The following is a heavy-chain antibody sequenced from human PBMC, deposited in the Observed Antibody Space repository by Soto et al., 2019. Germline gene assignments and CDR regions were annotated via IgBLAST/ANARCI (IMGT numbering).Heavy chain of an antibody. V-gene: IGHV1-18*04. D-gene: IGHD1-26*01. J-gene: IGHJ4*02. CDR1: GYAFTSYG. CDR3: AKDYRGPTISPGDDGYFDY. Sequence: ASVKVSCKASGYAFTSYGMSWVRQAPGQGLEWMGWISTYKSDTNSAPRLQGRITMTTDTSTSTAYMELRSLTSDDTAVYYCAKDYRGPTISPGDDGYFDYWGQGTLVTVSS. CDR2: ISTYKSDT.